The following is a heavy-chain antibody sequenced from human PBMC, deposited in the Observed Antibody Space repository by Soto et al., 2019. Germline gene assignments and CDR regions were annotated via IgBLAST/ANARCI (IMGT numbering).Heavy chain of an antibody. J-gene: IGHJ4*02. CDR2: IIPIVGIA. V-gene: IGHV1-69*02. D-gene: IGHD2-15*01. CDR3: ARVGYCSGGSCDHIVN. Sequence: QVQLVQSGAEVKKPGSSVKVSCKASGGTFSSYSISWVRQAPGQGLEWMGRIIPIVGIANYAQKFQGRVTIIADKSPSTAYMELSSLRSEDTAVYYCARVGYCSGGSCDHIVNWGQGTLVTVSS. CDR1: GGTFSSYS.